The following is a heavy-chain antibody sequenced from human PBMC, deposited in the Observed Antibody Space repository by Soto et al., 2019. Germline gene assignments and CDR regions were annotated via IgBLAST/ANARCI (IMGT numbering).Heavy chain of an antibody. CDR1: GFTFSSYA. Sequence: GVLRLSCAASGFTFSSYAMTWVRQAPGKGLEWVSGISGSGGSTYYADSVKGRFTISRDNSKNTLYLQMNSLRAEDTAVYYCAKAHYDFWSGYYFEIDYWGQGTLVTVSS. V-gene: IGHV3-23*01. D-gene: IGHD3-3*01. CDR3: AKAHYDFWSGYYFEIDY. J-gene: IGHJ4*02. CDR2: ISGSGGST.